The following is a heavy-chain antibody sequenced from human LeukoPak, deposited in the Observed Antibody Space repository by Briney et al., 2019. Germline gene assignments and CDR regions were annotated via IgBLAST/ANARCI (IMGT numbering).Heavy chain of an antibody. CDR3: ARAYRGRREYYYYYYMDA. Sequence: GASVNVSCTASGYTFTGYYMHWVRQAPGQGLEWMGWINPNSGGTNYAQKFQGRVTMTRDTSISTAYMELSRLRSDDTDVYYCARAYRGRREYYYYYYMDAWGKGTTVTISS. D-gene: IGHD1-26*01. J-gene: IGHJ6*03. CDR2: INPNSGGT. CDR1: GYTFTGYY. V-gene: IGHV1-2*02.